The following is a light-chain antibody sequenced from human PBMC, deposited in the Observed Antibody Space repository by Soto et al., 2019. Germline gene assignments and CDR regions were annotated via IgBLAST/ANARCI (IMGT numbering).Light chain of an antibody. CDR2: GNS. CDR3: QSYDSSLSAYV. V-gene: IGLV1-40*01. CDR1: SSNIGAGYD. Sequence: VLTQPPSVSGAPGQRVTISCTGSSSNIGAGYDVHWYQQLPGTAPKLLIYGNSNRPSGVPDRFSGSKSGTSASLAITGLQAEDEADYYCQSYDSSLSAYVFGPGTKVTVL. J-gene: IGLJ1*01.